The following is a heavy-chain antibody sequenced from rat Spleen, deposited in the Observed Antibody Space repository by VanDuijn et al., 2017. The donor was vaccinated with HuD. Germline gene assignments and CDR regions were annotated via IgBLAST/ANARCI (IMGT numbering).Heavy chain of an antibody. CDR1: GFSLTSYT. J-gene: IGHJ2*01. CDR2: ISSGGST. CDR3: ARSSRD. V-gene: IGHV2-6*01. Sequence: QVQLKESGPGLVQPSQTLSLTCTVSGFSLTSYTVSWVRQPPGKGLEWIAAISSGGSTYYNSALKSRLSISRDTSKSQVFLKMNSRQTEDTAMYFCARSSRDWGQGVMVTVSS.